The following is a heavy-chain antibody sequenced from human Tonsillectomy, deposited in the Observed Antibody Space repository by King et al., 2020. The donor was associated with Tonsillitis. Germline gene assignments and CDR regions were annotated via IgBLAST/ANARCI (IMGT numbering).Heavy chain of an antibody. D-gene: IGHD1-26*01. J-gene: IGHJ4*02. CDR2: IYPGDSDT. V-gene: IGHV5-51*01. CDR3: ARPWVTVGATGYFDY. Sequence: QLVQSGAEVKKPGESLKISCKGSGYSFTSYWIGWVRQMPGKGLEWMGIIYPGDSDTRYSPSFQGQVTISADKSISTAYLHGSSLKASDTAMFYCARPWVTVGATGYFDYWGQGTLVTVSS. CDR1: GYSFTSYW.